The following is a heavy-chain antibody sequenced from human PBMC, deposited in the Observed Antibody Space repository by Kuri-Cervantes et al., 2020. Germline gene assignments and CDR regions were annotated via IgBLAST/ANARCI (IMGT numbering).Heavy chain of an antibody. CDR1: GGSISSSSYY. V-gene: IGHV4-39*07. D-gene: IGHD2-8*01. Sequence: SETLSLTCTVSGGSISSSSYYWGWIRQPPGKGLEWIGSIYYSGSTYYNPSLKSRVTISVDESKNQLSLTLSTVTAADTALYYCARDSVSASRYHYYYMDVWGKGTAVTVSS. J-gene: IGHJ6*03. CDR3: ARDSVSASRYHYYYMDV. CDR2: IYYSGST.